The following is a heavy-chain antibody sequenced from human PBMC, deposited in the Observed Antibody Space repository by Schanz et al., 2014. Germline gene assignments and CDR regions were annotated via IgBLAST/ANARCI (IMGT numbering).Heavy chain of an antibody. J-gene: IGHJ4*02. D-gene: IGHD2-2*01. V-gene: IGHV3-11*05. CDR1: GFTFSDYY. CDR2: ISGSSIHK. Sequence: QGQLVESGGGVVQPGRSLRLSCAASGFTFSDYYMAWIRQAPGKGLEWVSHISGSSIHKNYADSVKGRFSISRDNGETSVYLQINSLRVEDTAVYYCAKVAPAATYLDSWGLGTLVTVSS. CDR3: AKVAPAATYLDS.